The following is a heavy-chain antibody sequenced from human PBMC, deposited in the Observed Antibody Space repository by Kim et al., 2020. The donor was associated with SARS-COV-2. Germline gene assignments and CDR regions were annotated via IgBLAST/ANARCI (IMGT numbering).Heavy chain of an antibody. V-gene: IGHV4-31*03. J-gene: IGHJ3*01. D-gene: IGHD2-15*01. Sequence: SETLSLTCTVSGDSISSGAYYWSWIRQHPGKGLEWIGYIYYSGSTYYNPSLKSRVTISVDTSNNHFSLKLSSVTAADTAVYYCARFKDGVVGALTWGQGKMVTRSS. CDR1: GDSISSGAYY. CDR2: IYYSGST. CDR3: ARFKDGVVGALT.